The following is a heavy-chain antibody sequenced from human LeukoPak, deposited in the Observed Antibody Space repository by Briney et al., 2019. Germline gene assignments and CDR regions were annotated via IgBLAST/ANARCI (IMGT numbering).Heavy chain of an antibody. CDR2: IYWNNDN. CDR1: GFSLTTSGVG. V-gene: IGHV2-5*01. Sequence: ESGPTLVNPTQTLTLTCSFSGFSLTTSGVGVGWIRQSPGKALEWLALIYWNNDNRYSPSLKTRLTITKGTSKNQVVLTMTEMDPVDTATYYCAHYGDYRFMYYFDYWGQGTLVTVSS. D-gene: IGHD4-17*01. CDR3: AHYGDYRFMYYFDY. J-gene: IGHJ4*02.